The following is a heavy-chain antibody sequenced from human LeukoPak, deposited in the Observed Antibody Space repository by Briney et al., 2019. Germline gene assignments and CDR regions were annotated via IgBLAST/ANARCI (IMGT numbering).Heavy chain of an antibody. D-gene: IGHD3-10*01. CDR3: ARDYASGSYVDY. J-gene: IGHJ4*02. V-gene: IGHV3-7*01. CDR1: GFTFSNSW. CDR2: IKHDGSEK. Sequence: GGSLRLSCAASGFTFSNSWMSWVRQAPGKGLDWVANIKHDGSEKYYVDSVKGRFTISRDNAKNSLYLQVNSLRAEDTAVYYCARDYASGSYVDYWGQGTLVTVSS.